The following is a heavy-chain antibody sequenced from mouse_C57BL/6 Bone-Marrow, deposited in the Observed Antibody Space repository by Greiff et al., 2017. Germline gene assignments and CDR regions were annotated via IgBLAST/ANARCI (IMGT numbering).Heavy chain of an antibody. CDR3: ARGDFYDGYLDY. Sequence: VQLQQSGAELVRPGTSVKMSCKASGYTFTNYWIGWAKQRPGHGLAWIGDIYPGGGYTNYNEKFKGKATLTADKSSSTAYMQFSSLTSEDSAIYYCARGDFYDGYLDYWGQGTTLTVSA. D-gene: IGHD2-3*01. CDR1: GYTFTNYW. V-gene: IGHV1-63*01. CDR2: IYPGGGYT. J-gene: IGHJ2*01.